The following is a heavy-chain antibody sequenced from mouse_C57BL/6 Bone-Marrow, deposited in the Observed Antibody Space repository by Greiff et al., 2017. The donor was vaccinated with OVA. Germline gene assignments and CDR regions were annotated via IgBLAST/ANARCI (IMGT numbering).Heavy chain of an antibody. Sequence: QVQLQQSGAELARPGASVKLSCKASGYTFTSYGISWVKQRTGQGLEWIGEIYPRSGNTYYNEKFKGKATLTADKSSSTAYMELRSLTSEDSAVYFCARGGNYGVWFAYWGQGTLVTVSA. CDR1: GYTFTSYG. CDR3: ARGGNYGVWFAY. D-gene: IGHD2-1*01. CDR2: IYPRSGNT. V-gene: IGHV1-81*01. J-gene: IGHJ3*01.